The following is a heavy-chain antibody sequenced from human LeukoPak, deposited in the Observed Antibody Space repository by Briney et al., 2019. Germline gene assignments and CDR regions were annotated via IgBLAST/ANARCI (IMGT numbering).Heavy chain of an antibody. CDR1: GGSISSYY. V-gene: IGHV4-59*12. Sequence: PSETLSLTCTVSGGSISSYYWSWIRQPPGKGLEWIGYIYYSGSTNYNPSLKSRVTISLDTSKNQFSLKLSSVTASDTAVYYCARSAIQTGYRYAYWGQGTLVTVSS. J-gene: IGHJ4*02. D-gene: IGHD5-18*01. CDR3: ARSAIQTGYRYAY. CDR2: IYYSGST.